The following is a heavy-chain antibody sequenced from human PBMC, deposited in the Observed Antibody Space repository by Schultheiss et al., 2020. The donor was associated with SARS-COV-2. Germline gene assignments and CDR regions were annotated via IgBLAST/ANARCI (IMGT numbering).Heavy chain of an antibody. Sequence: SETLSLTCAVSGGSISSGGYSWSWIRQPPGKGLEWIGYIYHSGSTYYNPSLKSRVTISVDTSKNQFSLKLSSVTAADTAVYYCARDTKYRSHGMDVWGQGTTVTVSS. CDR3: ARDTKYRSHGMDV. CDR1: GGSISSGGYS. V-gene: IGHV4-30-2*01. CDR2: IYHSGST. D-gene: IGHD2-2*01. J-gene: IGHJ6*02.